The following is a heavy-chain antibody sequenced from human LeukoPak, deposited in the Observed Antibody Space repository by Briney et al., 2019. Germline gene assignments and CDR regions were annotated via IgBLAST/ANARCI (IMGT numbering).Heavy chain of an antibody. CDR2: ISGSGGST. Sequence: GGSLRLSCAASGFTFSSYAMSWVRQAPGKGLEWVSAISGSGGSTYYADSVKGRFTISRDSSKNTLYLQMNSLRAEDTAVYYCAKDDEEIRGQFDYWGQGTLVTVSS. V-gene: IGHV3-23*01. J-gene: IGHJ4*02. D-gene: IGHD3/OR15-3a*01. CDR3: AKDDEEIRGQFDY. CDR1: GFTFSSYA.